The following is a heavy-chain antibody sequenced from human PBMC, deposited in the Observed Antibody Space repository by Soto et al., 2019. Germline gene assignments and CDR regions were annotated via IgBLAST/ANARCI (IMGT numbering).Heavy chain of an antibody. J-gene: IGHJ3*02. V-gene: IGHV1-3*01. Sequence: QVQFVQSGAELKKPGPSVKDSCKASGYTFTIYDMHWVRQAPGQRLEWMGWLSAGNGNTKYSRKFQGRVTITRGTSARTAYVELTSLRSADTAVYYCARAGYCSSTSCSDAFDIWGQGTLVTVSS. D-gene: IGHD2-2*01. CDR2: LSAGNGNT. CDR3: ARAGYCSSTSCSDAFDI. CDR1: GYTFTIYD.